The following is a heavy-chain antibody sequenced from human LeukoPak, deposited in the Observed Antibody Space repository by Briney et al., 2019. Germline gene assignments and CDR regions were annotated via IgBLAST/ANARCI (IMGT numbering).Heavy chain of an antibody. CDR3: ARDRGSEGGFDY. V-gene: IGHV4-59*01. CDR2: IYYSGST. J-gene: IGHJ4*01. D-gene: IGHD2-15*01. Sequence: SETLSLTCTVSGGSISSYYWSWIRQPPGKGLEWIAYIYYSGSTNYNPSLKSRLTISVDTSKNQLSLKLSSVTAADTAVYYCARDRGSEGGFDYWGQGTRVTVSS. CDR1: GGSISSYY.